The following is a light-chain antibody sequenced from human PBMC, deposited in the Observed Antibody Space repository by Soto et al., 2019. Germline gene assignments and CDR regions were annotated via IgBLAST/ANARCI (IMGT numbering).Light chain of an antibody. V-gene: IGKV1-5*03. Sequence: DIQMTQSPSTLSASVGDRVTITCRASQSISTWLAWYQQKPGKAPKLLIYKASSLESGVSSRFSGSGSGTEFTLTISSLQPDHFATYYCQQYNTYPLTFGGGTTVEIK. CDR1: QSISTW. J-gene: IGKJ4*01. CDR2: KAS. CDR3: QQYNTYPLT.